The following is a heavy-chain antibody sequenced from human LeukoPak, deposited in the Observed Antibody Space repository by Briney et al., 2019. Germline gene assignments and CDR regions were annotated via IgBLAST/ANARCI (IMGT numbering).Heavy chain of an antibody. Sequence: SQTLSLTCAISGDSVSSNSAAWNWIRQSPSRGLEWLGRTYYRSKWYNDYAVSVKSRITINPDTSKNQFSLQLNSVTPEDTAVYYCARGRVVKTAAGNNGNFDYWSQGTLVTVSS. CDR3: ARGRVVKTAAGNNGNFDY. V-gene: IGHV6-1*01. D-gene: IGHD6-13*01. CDR1: GDSVSSNSAA. CDR2: TYYRSKWYN. J-gene: IGHJ4*02.